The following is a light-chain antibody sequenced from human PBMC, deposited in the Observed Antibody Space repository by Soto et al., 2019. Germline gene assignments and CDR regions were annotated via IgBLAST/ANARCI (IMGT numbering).Light chain of an antibody. Sequence: QSVLTQSPSASASLGASVKLTCTLSSGHITYDITWHQQQPEKGPRYLMKVRADGSHTKGDGIPDRFSGSTSGAERYLTISGRRSEDEADYYCQTWGTDYRIFGGGTKLTVL. CDR3: QTWGTDYRI. CDR1: SGHITYD. J-gene: IGLJ2*01. V-gene: IGLV4-69*02. CDR2: VRADGSH.